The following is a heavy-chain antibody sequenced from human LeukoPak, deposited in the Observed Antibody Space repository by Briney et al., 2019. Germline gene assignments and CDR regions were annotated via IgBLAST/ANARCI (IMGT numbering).Heavy chain of an antibody. V-gene: IGHV3-53*01. CDR2: IYSGGST. CDR1: GFTVSSNY. J-gene: IGHJ6*02. D-gene: IGHD1-26*01. CDR3: ARYRDYNGMDV. Sequence: GGSLRLSCAASGFTVSSNYMSWVRQAPGKGLEWVSVIYSGGSTYYADSVKGRFTIPRDNSKNTLYLQMNSLRAEDRAVYYCARYRDYNGMDVWGQGTTVTASS.